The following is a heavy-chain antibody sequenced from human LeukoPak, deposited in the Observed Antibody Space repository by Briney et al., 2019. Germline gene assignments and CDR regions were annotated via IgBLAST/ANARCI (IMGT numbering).Heavy chain of an antibody. J-gene: IGHJ4*02. CDR3: AKSPSDYDFWSGLYFDY. V-gene: IGHV3-23*01. CDR2: ISGSGGST. Sequence: GGSLRLSCAASGFTFSSYAMSWVRQAPGKGLEWVSAISGSGGSTYYADSVKGRLTISRDNSKNTLYPQMNSLRAEDTAVYYCAKSPSDYDFWSGLYFDYWGQGTLVTVSS. D-gene: IGHD3-3*01. CDR1: GFTFSSYA.